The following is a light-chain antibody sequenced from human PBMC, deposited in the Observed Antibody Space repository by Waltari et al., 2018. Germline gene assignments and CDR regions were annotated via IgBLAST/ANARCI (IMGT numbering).Light chain of an antibody. CDR1: SRDIGSYKL. CDR2: DVT. Sequence: QSALTQPASVSASPGQSITIHCTGTSRDIGSYKLVSWYQQHPGKAPKVMIYDVTKRPSGVSNRFSGSKSGYTASLTVSGLQAEDESDYYCCSYAGDSLWVFGGGTKLTVL. CDR3: CSYAGDSLWV. J-gene: IGLJ3*02. V-gene: IGLV2-23*02.